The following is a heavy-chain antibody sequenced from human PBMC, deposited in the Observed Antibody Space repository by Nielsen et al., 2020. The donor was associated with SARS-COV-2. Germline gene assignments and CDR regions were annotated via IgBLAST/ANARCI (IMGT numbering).Heavy chain of an antibody. Sequence: GGSLRLSCAASGFIVTNNYMSWVRQAPGKGLEWVSTIYSGGDTYYADSVKGRFTISRHKSKNTLYLQMNSLRPEDTAVYYCATGIEVAGMVWDYWGQRALVTVSS. CDR2: IYSGGDT. CDR1: GFIVTNNY. J-gene: IGHJ4*02. CDR3: ATGIEVAGMVWDY. V-gene: IGHV3-53*04. D-gene: IGHD6-19*01.